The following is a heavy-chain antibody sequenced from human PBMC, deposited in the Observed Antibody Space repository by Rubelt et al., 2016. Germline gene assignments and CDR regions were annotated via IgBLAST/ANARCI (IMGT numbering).Heavy chain of an antibody. J-gene: IGHJ3*02. D-gene: IGHD1-26*01. CDR3: ARVGATTSAFDI. CDR1: GYTFTSYY. Sequence: QVQLVQSGAEVKKPGASVKVSCKASGYTFTSYYMHWVRQAPGQGLEWMGIINPRVGNTSYAQKFQGRVTTTRDTSTSTVYLEPSSLGSEDTAVYYCARVGATTSAFDIWGQGTMVTVSS. V-gene: IGHV1-46*01. CDR2: INPRVGNT.